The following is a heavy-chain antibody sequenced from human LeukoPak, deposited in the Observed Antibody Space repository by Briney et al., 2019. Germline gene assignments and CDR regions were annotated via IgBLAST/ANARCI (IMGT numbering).Heavy chain of an antibody. D-gene: IGHD6-13*01. CDR2: ISSSSSYI. CDR3: ARVSYSSSWYSDY. CDR1: GFTFSSYS. V-gene: IGHV3-21*01. Sequence: GGSLRLSCAASGFTFSSYSMNWVRQAPGKGLEGVSSISSSSSYIYYADSVKGRFTISRDNAKNSLYLQMNSLRAEDTAVYYCARVSYSSSWYSDYWGQGTLVTVSS. J-gene: IGHJ4*02.